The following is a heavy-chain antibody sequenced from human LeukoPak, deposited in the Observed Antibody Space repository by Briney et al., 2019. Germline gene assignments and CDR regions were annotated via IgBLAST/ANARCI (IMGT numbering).Heavy chain of an antibody. CDR1: GGSISSGDYY. J-gene: IGHJ6*03. CDR3: ARNIRYYYYMDV. CDR2: IYYSGST. Sequence: SETLSLTCTVSGGSISSGDYYWSWIRQPPGKGLEWIGYIYYSGSTCYNPSLKSRVTISVDASKNQFSLKLSSVTAADTAVYYCARNIRYYYYMDVWGKGTTVTVSS. V-gene: IGHV4-30-4*08.